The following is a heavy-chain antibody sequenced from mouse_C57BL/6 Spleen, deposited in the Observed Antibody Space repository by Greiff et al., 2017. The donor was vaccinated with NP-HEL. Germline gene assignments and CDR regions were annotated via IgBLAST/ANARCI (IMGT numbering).Heavy chain of an antibody. Sequence: VQLVESGPELVKPGASVKLSCKASGYTFTSYDINWVKQRPGQGLEWIGWIYPRDGSTKYNEKFKGKATLTVDTSSSTAYMELHSLTSEDSAVYFCARRAAQDAMDYWGQGTSVTVSS. D-gene: IGHD3-2*02. CDR2: IYPRDGST. CDR1: GYTFTSYD. CDR3: ARRAAQDAMDY. V-gene: IGHV1-85*01. J-gene: IGHJ4*01.